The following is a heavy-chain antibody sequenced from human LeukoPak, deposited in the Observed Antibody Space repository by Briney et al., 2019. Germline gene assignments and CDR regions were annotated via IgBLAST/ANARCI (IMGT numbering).Heavy chain of an antibody. D-gene: IGHD2-15*01. J-gene: IGHJ6*02. V-gene: IGHV3-53*01. Sequence: PGGSLRLSCAASGFTVSRNYMSWVRQTPGKGLEWVSVISSGGSTYYADSVKGRFTISRDNSKNTLSLKMNSLGAEDTAVYFCARDRELGYCSGGSCPSYYYYGMDFWGQGTTVTVSS. CDR3: ARDRELGYCSGGSCPSYYYYGMDF. CDR1: GFTVSRNY. CDR2: ISSGGST.